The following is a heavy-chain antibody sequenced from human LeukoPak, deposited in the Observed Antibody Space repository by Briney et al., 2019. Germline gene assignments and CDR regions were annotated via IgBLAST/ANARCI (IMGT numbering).Heavy chain of an antibody. CDR2: IRYDGSNK. V-gene: IGHV3-30*02. Sequence: HPGGSLRLSCAASGFTFSSYGMHWVRQAPGKGLEWVAFIRYDGSNKYYADSVKGRFTISRDNSKNTLYLQMNSLRAEDTAVYYCAKDQFWFGESNAFDYWGQGTLVTVSS. CDR3: AKDQFWFGESNAFDY. J-gene: IGHJ4*02. CDR1: GFTFSSYG. D-gene: IGHD3-10*01.